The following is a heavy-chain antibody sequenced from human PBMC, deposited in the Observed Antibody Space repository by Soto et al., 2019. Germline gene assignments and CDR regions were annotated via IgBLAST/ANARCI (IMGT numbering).Heavy chain of an antibody. Sequence: SETLSLTCTVSGGSISSSSYYWGWIRQPPGKGLEWIGSIYYSGSTYYNPSLKSRVTISVDTSKNQFSLKLSSVTAADTAVYYCARRSPDIVVVVAAPAGYYFDPWGQGTLVTVSS. D-gene: IGHD2-15*01. J-gene: IGHJ4*02. CDR2: IYYSGST. CDR3: ARRSPDIVVVVAAPAGYYFDP. V-gene: IGHV4-39*01. CDR1: GGSISSSSYY.